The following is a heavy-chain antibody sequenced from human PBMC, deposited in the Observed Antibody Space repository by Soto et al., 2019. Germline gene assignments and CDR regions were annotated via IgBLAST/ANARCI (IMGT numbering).Heavy chain of an antibody. J-gene: IGHJ6*02. CDR1: GYKFTIYW. Sequence: GESLKIPCTGSGYKFTIYWIGWVRQMARKGLEWIGIIYPGDSDTRYSPSFQGQVTISADKSISTAYLQWSSLKASDTAMYYCARHGYCSSTSCYQRGSTGMDVWGQGTTVTVSS. V-gene: IGHV5-51*01. CDR2: IYPGDSDT. D-gene: IGHD2-2*03. CDR3: ARHGYCSSTSCYQRGSTGMDV.